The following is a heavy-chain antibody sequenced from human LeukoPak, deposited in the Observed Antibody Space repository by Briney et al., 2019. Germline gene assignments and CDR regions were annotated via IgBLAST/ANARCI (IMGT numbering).Heavy chain of an antibody. CDR1: GFTFSSYW. J-gene: IGHJ4*02. D-gene: IGHD3-22*01. V-gene: IGHV3-7*01. Sequence: GGSLRLSCAASGFTFSSYWISSVRQAPRKGLEWVANIKQDGSEKYYVDSVKGRFTISRDNAKNSLYLQMNSLRAEDTAVYYCAREVAWPSITMIVVGPYYFDYWGQGTLVTVSS. CDR3: AREVAWPSITMIVVGPYYFDY. CDR2: IKQDGSEK.